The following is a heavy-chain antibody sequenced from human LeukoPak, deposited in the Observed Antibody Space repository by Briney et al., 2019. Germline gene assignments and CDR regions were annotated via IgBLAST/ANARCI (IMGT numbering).Heavy chain of an antibody. V-gene: IGHV1-18*01. J-gene: IGHJ6*02. CDR1: GYTFTSYG. D-gene: IGHD3-9*01. CDR2: ISAYNGNT. Sequence: ASVTVSCKASGYTFTSYGISWVRQAPGQGLEWMGWISAYNGNTNYAQKLQGRVTITTDTSTSTAYIELRSLRSDDTAVYYCARDHYDILTGWSYYYYGMDVWGQGTTVTVSS. CDR3: ARDHYDILTGWSYYYYGMDV.